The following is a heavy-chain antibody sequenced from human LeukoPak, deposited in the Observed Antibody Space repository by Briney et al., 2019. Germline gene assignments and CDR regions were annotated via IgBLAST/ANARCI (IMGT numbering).Heavy chain of an antibody. J-gene: IGHJ6*03. CDR2: SSYNGNT. CDR1: GAYFTNYY. D-gene: IGHD2-15*01. V-gene: IGHV4-59*01. Sequence: KSSETLSLTCTVSGAYFTNYYWSFIRQPPGKGLEWIGFSSYNGNTNYNPSLKSRVTISVDMSKNQFSLRLKSVTAADTAVYYCARGGKLGYCSGGSCYPIYYYYYYMDVWGKGTTVTISS. CDR3: ARGGKLGYCSGGSCYPIYYYYYYMDV.